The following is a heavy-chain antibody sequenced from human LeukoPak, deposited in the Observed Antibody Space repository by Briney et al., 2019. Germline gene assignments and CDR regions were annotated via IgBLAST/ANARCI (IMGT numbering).Heavy chain of an antibody. D-gene: IGHD3-22*01. CDR3: ARRDYYDSSGYSPLFDY. Sequence: PGGSLRLSCAASGFTFSAYAMSWVRQAPGKELEWVSGMSGNGGTTYNADSVKGRFTISRDNSKNTLYLQMDNLRAEDTAVYYCARRDYYDSSGYSPLFDYRGQGTLVTVSS. CDR1: GFTFSAYA. V-gene: IGHV3-23*01. CDR2: MSGNGGTT. J-gene: IGHJ4*02.